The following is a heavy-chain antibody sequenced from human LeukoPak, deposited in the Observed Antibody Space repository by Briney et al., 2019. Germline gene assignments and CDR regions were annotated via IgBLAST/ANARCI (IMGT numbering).Heavy chain of an antibody. CDR2: IYYSGST. CDR1: GGSISTYY. V-gene: IGHV4-59*08. CDR3: ARHPTGNDQTTGMDV. D-gene: IGHD1-1*01. Sequence: SETLSLTCTVSGGSISTYYWSWIRQPPGKGLEWIGYIYYSGSTNYNPSLKSRVTISVDTSKSQFSLKLSSVTAADTAVYYCARHPTGNDQTTGMDVWGQGTTVTVSS. J-gene: IGHJ6*02.